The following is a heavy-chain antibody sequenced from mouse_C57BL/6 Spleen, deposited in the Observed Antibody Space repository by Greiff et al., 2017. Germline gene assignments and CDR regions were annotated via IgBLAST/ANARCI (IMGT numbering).Heavy chain of an antibody. CDR2: IVPGSGST. J-gene: IGHJ3*01. CDR1: GYTFTGYY. V-gene: IGHV1-9*01. D-gene: IGHD2-4*01. Sequence: VQLQQSGAELMKPGASVKFSCTATGYTFTGYYIEWVKQRPGHGLEWIGEIVPGSGSTNYDEKFKGKATFTADTSSNTAYMQLSSLTTEDSAIYYCARSGDYDGGWFAYWGQGTLVTVSA. CDR3: ARSGDYDGGWFAY.